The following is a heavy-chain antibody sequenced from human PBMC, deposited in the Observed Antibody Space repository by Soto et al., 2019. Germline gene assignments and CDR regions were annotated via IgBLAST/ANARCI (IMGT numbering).Heavy chain of an antibody. D-gene: IGHD4-17*01. CDR1: GYSFTSYW. V-gene: IGHV5-10-1*01. J-gene: IGHJ6*02. Sequence: GESLKISCKGSGYSFTSYWISWVRQMPGKGLEWMGRIDPSDSYTNYSPSFQGHVTISADKSISTAYLQWSSLKASDTAMYYCAIARKTTVTTIYYYYYGMDVWGQGTTVTVSS. CDR2: IDPSDSYT. CDR3: AIARKTTVTTIYYYYYGMDV.